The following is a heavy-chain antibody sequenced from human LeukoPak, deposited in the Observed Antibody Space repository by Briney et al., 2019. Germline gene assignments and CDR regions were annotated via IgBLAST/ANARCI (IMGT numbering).Heavy chain of an antibody. V-gene: IGHV1-69*05. D-gene: IGHD3-22*01. CDR2: IIPIFGTA. J-gene: IGHJ5*02. CDR3: ARDPGYYDSSGYYYSYNWFDP. Sequence: GSSVKVSCXASGGTFSSYAISWVRQAPGQGLEWMGRIIPIFGTANYAQKFQGRVTITTDESTSTAYMELSSLRSEDTAVYYCARDPGYYDSSGYYYSYNWFDPWGQGTLVTVSS. CDR1: GGTFSSYA.